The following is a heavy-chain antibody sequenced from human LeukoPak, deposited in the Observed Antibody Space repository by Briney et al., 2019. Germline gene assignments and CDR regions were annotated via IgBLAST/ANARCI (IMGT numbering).Heavy chain of an antibody. CDR1: GGSFSGYY. Sequence: KPSETLSPTCPVYGGSFSGYYWSWIRPPPGKGLGWIGEINHSGSTNYNPSLKSRVTISVDTSKNQFSLKLSSVTAADTAVYYCARISSGWFLYYYYYMDVWGKGTTVTVSS. CDR2: INHSGST. J-gene: IGHJ6*03. V-gene: IGHV4-34*01. D-gene: IGHD6-19*01. CDR3: ARISSGWFLYYYYYMDV.